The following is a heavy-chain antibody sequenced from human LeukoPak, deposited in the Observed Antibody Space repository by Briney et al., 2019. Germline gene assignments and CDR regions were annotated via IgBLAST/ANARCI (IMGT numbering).Heavy chain of an antibody. CDR1: GGSISSYY. Sequence: SETLSLTCTVSGGSISSYYWSWIRQPPGKGLEWIGYIYNSGSTNYNPSLKSRVTISVDTSKNQFSLKLSSVTAADTAVYYCATLPAAGSFDYWGQGTLVTVSS. J-gene: IGHJ4*02. V-gene: IGHV4-59*01. CDR3: ATLPAAGSFDY. CDR2: IYNSGST. D-gene: IGHD6-13*01.